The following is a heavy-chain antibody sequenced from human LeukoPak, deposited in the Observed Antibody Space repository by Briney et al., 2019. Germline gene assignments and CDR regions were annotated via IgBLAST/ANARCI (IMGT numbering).Heavy chain of an antibody. D-gene: IGHD3-22*01. V-gene: IGHV3-15*01. Sequence: PGGFLRLSCAASGFTFSNAWMSWVRQAPGKGLEWVGRIKSKTDGGTTDYAAPVKGRFTISRDDSKDTLYLQMNSLKTEDTAVYYCTTDPREYYYDSSGYYRFDYWGQGTLVTVSS. J-gene: IGHJ4*02. CDR2: IKSKTDGGTT. CDR3: TTDPREYYYDSSGYYRFDY. CDR1: GFTFSNAW.